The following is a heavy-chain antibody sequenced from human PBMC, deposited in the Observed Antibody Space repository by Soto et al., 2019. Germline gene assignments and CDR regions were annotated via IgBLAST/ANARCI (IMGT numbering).Heavy chain of an antibody. Sequence: PGGSLRLSCVASGFTFIEYWMHWVRQAPGKGLEWVSLVNSAASNTNYADSVKGRFTISRDNAKNMLYLQMNSLRTEDTAVYYCARALDFWSAYFDYWGQGSLVTVSS. V-gene: IGHV3-74*01. CDR1: GFTFIEYW. CDR2: VNSAASNT. J-gene: IGHJ4*02. D-gene: IGHD3-3*01. CDR3: ARALDFWSAYFDY.